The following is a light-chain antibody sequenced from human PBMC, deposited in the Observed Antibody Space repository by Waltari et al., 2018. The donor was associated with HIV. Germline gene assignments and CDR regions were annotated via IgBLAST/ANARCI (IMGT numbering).Light chain of an antibody. V-gene: IGLV2-23*02. CDR3: CSYAATSTFV. J-gene: IGLJ1*01. Sequence: QSALTQPASVSGSPGQSITISCTGTSSDVGSYNLVSWYQQYPGKAPKLMIYEVSKRPSGVSNRFSGSKSGNTASLTISGLQAEDEADYYGCSYAATSTFVFGTGTKVTVL. CDR1: SSDVGSYNL. CDR2: EVS.